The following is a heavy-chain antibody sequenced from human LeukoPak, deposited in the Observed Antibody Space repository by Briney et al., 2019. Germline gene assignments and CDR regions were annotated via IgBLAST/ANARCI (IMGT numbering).Heavy chain of an antibody. CDR1: GFTFSSSE. CDR2: ISSSGSTI. CDR3: ARSGYLGPDY. Sequence: GGSLRLSCAASGFTFSSSEMNWVRQAPGKGLEWVSYISSSGSTIYYADSVKGRFTVSRDNAKSSLYLRTNSLRAEDTAVYYCARSGYLGPDYWGQGTLLTVSS. J-gene: IGHJ4*02. V-gene: IGHV3-48*03. D-gene: IGHD2-2*01.